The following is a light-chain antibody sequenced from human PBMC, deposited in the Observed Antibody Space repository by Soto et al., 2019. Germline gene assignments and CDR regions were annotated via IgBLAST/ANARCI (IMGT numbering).Light chain of an antibody. CDR1: QSINNY. Sequence: DVQVTLSPASLSASVGDRATITSGASQSINNYLSWYQQKPGKAPNLLIFGASTLQSGVPSRFSGSGSGTDFTLTISSLQPEDFATYYCLQSYRTPLTFGEGTKVDIK. CDR3: LQSYRTPLT. J-gene: IGKJ4*01. V-gene: IGKV1-39*01. CDR2: GAS.